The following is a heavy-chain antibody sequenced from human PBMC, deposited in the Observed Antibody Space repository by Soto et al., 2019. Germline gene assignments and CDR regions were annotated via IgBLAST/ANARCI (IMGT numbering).Heavy chain of an antibody. V-gene: IGHV4-34*01. J-gene: IGHJ4*02. CDR3: ARGLRHGCSGGSCYSKPRYFDY. CDR1: GGSFSGYY. D-gene: IGHD2-15*01. CDR2: INHSGST. Sequence: SETLSLTCAVYGGSFSGYYWSWIRQPPGKGLEWIGEINHSGSTNYNPSLKSRVTISVDTSKNQFSLKLSSVTAADTAVYYCARGLRHGCSGGSCYSKPRYFDYWGQGTLVTVSS.